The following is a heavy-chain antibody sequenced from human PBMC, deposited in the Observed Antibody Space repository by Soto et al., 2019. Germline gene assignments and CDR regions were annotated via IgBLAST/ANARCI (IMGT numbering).Heavy chain of an antibody. V-gene: IGHV3-30*18. CDR1: GFTFSSYG. Sequence: QVQLVESGGGVVQPGRSLRLSCAASGFTFSSYGMHWVRQAPGKGLEWVAMISYDGSDKYYADSVKGRFTISRDNSKNTLNLQMNSLRADDTAVYYCAKALGELSPESYDYWGQGTLITVCS. J-gene: IGHJ4*02. D-gene: IGHD3-16*02. CDR3: AKALGELSPESYDY. CDR2: ISYDGSDK.